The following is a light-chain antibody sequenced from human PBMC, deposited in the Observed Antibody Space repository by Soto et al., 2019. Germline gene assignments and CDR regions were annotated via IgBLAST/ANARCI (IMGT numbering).Light chain of an antibody. Sequence: EIVLTQSPGTLSLSPGERATLSCRASQSVTTSYVAWYQQKRGQAPSLLIYGASRRATGIPDRFSGSGSGTDFTLIISRLEPEDFAVYYCQQYDTSPYTFGQGTKVDIK. CDR2: GAS. CDR1: QSVTTSY. CDR3: QQYDTSPYT. J-gene: IGKJ2*01. V-gene: IGKV3-20*01.